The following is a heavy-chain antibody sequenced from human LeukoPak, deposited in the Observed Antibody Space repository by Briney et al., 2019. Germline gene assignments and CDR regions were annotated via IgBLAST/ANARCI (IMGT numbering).Heavy chain of an antibody. V-gene: IGHV3-30*04. J-gene: IGHJ6*02. D-gene: IGHD5-18*01. Sequence: GGSLRLSCAASGFTFSSYAIYWVRMAPGKGQGWVAVISYDYSTRYYADSVKDSITTSRDNSKITLYLQMNSVKAEDTAVYYGARDPGSRERKLSYYGMDVWGQGTTVTVSS. CDR3: ARDPGSRERKLSYYGMDV. CDR2: ISYDYSTR. CDR1: GFTFSSYA.